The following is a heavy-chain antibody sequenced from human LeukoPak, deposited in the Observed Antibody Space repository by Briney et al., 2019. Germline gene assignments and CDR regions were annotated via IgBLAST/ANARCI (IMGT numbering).Heavy chain of an antibody. CDR1: GFTFSLYT. D-gene: IGHD2-2*01. Sequence: GGSLRLSCAASGFTFSLYTMNWVRQAPGKGLEWVSSISGSSSYIHYADSVKGRFTISRDNAKNSLYLQLNSLRAEDTAVYYCVSFYETNWGRGTLVTVSS. CDR2: ISGSSSYI. CDR3: VSFYETN. V-gene: IGHV3-21*01. J-gene: IGHJ4*02.